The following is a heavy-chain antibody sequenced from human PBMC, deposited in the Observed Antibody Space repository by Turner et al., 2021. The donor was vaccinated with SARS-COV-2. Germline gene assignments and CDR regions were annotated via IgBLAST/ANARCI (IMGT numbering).Heavy chain of an antibody. D-gene: IGHD6-13*01. CDR1: GFIFSSYG. CDR3: AKDLGQLDWFDP. V-gene: IGHV3-30*18. J-gene: IGHJ5*02. CDR2: ISYDGTNK. Sequence: QVQLVESGGGVVQPGRSLGLSCAASGFIFSSYGMHWGRQAPGKGLEWVAVISYDGTNKYYADSVKGRFTISRDNSKNTLYLQMNSLRAEDTAVYYCAKDLGQLDWFDPWGQGTLVTVSS.